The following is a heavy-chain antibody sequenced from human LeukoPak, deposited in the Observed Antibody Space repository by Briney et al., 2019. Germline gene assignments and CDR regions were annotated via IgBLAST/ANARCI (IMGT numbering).Heavy chain of an antibody. V-gene: IGHV4-39*01. CDR1: GGSISSGSYY. J-gene: IGHJ6*03. CDR2: IYHSGST. CDR3: ARHGFSYGSGPRNYYYYYMDV. D-gene: IGHD5-18*01. Sequence: PSQTLSLTCTVSGGSISSGSYYWSWIRQPPGKGLEWIGSIYHSGSTYYNPSPKSRVTISVDTSKNQFSLKLSSVTAADTAVYYCARHGFSYGSGPRNYYYYYMDVWSKGTTVTVSS.